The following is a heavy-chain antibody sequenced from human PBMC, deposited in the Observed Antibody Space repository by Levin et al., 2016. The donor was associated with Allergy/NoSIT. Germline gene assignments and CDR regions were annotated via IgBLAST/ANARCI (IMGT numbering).Heavy chain of an antibody. CDR1: AFYFRNYD. J-gene: IGHJ6*02. Sequence: GGSLRLSCGDSAFYFRNYDLSWVRQAPGKGLEWVSGISATGGSTYYADSVKGRFTMSRDNSKNTMYLQMNDLRAEDTGVYYCAKWWSSSSQNLRSYYYYGMDVWGQGTTVTVSS. CDR3: AKWWSSSSQNLRSYYYYGMDV. CDR2: ISATGGST. D-gene: IGHD6-13*01. V-gene: IGHV3-23*01.